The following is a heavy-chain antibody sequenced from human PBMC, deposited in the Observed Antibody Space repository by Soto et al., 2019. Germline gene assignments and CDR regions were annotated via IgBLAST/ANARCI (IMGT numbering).Heavy chain of an antibody. V-gene: IGHV4-4*02. CDR3: ARTSGGTYSFDP. D-gene: IGHD3-10*01. CDR1: GDSITNNNW. J-gene: IGHJ5*02. CDR2: MHHSGST. Sequence: QVQLQESGPGLVKPSGTLSLTCAVSGDSITNNNWWTWVRQSPGKGLEWIGEMHHSGSTDYNPSLRSRVTISVDKSKNQFSLNPSSVTAADSAVYYCARTSGGTYSFDPWGQGTLDTVSS.